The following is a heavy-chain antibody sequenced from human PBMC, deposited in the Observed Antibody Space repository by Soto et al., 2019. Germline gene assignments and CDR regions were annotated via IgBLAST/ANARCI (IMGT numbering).Heavy chain of an antibody. CDR3: AHSPYNSSPYYLGY. J-gene: IGHJ4*02. D-gene: IGHD6-6*01. Sequence: QITLKESGPTLVQPTQTLTLTCTFSGFSLSTSGVGVGWIRQPPGKALEWLALIYWDGDERDSPTLKSRLTITKDASKNQVDLTMANMNPMDTAAYYCAHSPYNSSPYYLGYWGQGTLVTVSS. V-gene: IGHV2-5*02. CDR1: GFSLSTSGVG. CDR2: IYWDGDE.